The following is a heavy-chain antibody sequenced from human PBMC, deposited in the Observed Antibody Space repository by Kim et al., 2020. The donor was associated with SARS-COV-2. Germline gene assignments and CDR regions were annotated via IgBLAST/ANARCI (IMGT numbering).Heavy chain of an antibody. CDR1: GGSISSGGYY. CDR3: ARDIPHGGNANGFDP. V-gene: IGHV4-31*03. Sequence: SETLSLTCTVSGGSISSGGYYWSWIRQHPGKGLEWIGYIYYSGSTYYNPSLKSRVTISVDTSKNQFSLKLSSVTAADTAVYYCARDIPHGGNANGFDPWGQGTLVTVSS. D-gene: IGHD2-15*01. J-gene: IGHJ5*02. CDR2: IYYSGST.